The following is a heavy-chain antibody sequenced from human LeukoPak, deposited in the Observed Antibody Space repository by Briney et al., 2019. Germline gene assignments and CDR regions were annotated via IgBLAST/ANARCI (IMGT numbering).Heavy chain of an antibody. CDR3: AKGGSSGYFLDL. J-gene: IGHJ5*02. V-gene: IGHV3-23*01. D-gene: IGHD3-22*01. CDR1: GFLFNNYG. CDR2: ISNDGGGT. Sequence: PGGSLRLSCAASGFLFNNYGLVWVRQAPGKGLEWVAAISNDGGGTTYADFVKGRFTISRDNSKNTLFLHMNSLRAEDTALYYCAKGGSSGYFLDLWGQGTLVNVSS.